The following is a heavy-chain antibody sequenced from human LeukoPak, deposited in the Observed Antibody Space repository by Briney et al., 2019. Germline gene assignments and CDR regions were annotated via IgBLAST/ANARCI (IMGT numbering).Heavy chain of an antibody. J-gene: IGHJ4*02. CDR1: GFPFIDYD. CDR2: IGIRSDT. CDR3: ARGGIQVSGIDEFDY. Sequence: GGSLSLSCAVSGFPFIDYDMHWVRQVIGKGLEWVSAIGIRSDTHYSGSVKGRFTISRENAESSLYLQMNSLRAEDTAVYYCARGGIQVSGIDEFDYWGQGTLVTVSS. D-gene: IGHD6-19*01. V-gene: IGHV3-13*01.